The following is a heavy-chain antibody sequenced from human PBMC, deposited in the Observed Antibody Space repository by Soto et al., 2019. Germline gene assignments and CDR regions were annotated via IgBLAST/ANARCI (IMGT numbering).Heavy chain of an antibody. J-gene: IGHJ3*02. V-gene: IGHV6-1*01. CDR2: TNYRSKWYN. CDR1: GESVSSNTAA. D-gene: IGHD7-27*01. CDR3: ASGDGNDTFDI. Sequence: PSQTLSLTCDISGESVSSNTAAWNWIRQSPSRGLEWLGRTNYRSKWYNDYAESVKGRITISPDTANNRFSLQLTSVTPADTAVYLCASGDGNDTFDIWGQGTVVTVSS.